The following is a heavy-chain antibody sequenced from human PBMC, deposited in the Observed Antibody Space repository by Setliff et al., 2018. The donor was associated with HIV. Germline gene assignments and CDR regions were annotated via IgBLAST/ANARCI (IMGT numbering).Heavy chain of an antibody. V-gene: IGHV4-38-2*01. CDR2: IYYSGST. CDR3: ARQGLTMLRGVPAPILYYFDY. D-gene: IGHD3-10*01. CDR1: GYSVSSGYY. Sequence: KTSETLSLTCAVSGYSVSSGYYWGWIRQPPGKGLEWIASIYYSGSTYYAPSLKSRVTISVDTSKNQFSLKLTSVTAADTAVYFCARQGLTMLRGVPAPILYYFDYWGQGILVTVSS. J-gene: IGHJ4*02.